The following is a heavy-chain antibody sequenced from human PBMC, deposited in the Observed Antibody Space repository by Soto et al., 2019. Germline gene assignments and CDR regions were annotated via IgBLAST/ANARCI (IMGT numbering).Heavy chain of an antibody. D-gene: IGHD5-12*01. CDR2: ISYDGSNK. Sequence: QVQLVESGGGVVQPGGSLRLSCAASGFTFSSYGMHWVRQAPGKGLEWVAVISYDGSNKYYADSVKGRFTISRDNSKNALYLQMNSRRAEDTVGYYCNSGGRTASGYWGQGTLVTVSS. CDR1: GFTFSSYG. J-gene: IGHJ4*02. CDR3: NSGGRTASGY. V-gene: IGHV3-30*03.